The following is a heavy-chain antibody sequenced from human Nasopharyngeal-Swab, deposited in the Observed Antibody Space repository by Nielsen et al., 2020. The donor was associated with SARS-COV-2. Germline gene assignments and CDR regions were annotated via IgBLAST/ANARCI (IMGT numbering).Heavy chain of an antibody. V-gene: IGHV3-23*01. CDR1: GFTFSSYA. CDR3: AKGFTGYRSGIYADY. J-gene: IGHJ4*02. D-gene: IGHD6-19*01. CDR2: ISGSGDST. Sequence: GGSLRLSCAASGFTFSSYAMSWVRQAPGKGLEWVSSISGSGDSTYYADSVKGRFTISRDYSKNTLYLQMNSLRAEDAAVYYCAKGFTGYRSGIYADYWGQGTLVTVSS.